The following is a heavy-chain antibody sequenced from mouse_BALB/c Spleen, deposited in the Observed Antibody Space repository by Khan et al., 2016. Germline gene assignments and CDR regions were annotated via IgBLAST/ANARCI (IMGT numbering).Heavy chain of an antibody. V-gene: IGHV5-6-3*01. CDR3: ARVRQAVDY. CDR1: GFTFSTYA. CDR2: INSNGGST. Sequence: EVELVESGGGLVQPGGSLKLSCAASGFTFSTYAMSWVRQTPDKRLELVATINSNGGSTYYPDIVKGRFTISRDNAKNTLYLQMSSLKSEDTAMYYCARVRQAVDYWGQGTSVTVSS. D-gene: IGHD2-12*01. J-gene: IGHJ4*01.